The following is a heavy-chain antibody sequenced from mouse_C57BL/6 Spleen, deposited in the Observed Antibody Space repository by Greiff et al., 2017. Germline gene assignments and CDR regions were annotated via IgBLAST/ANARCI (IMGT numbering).Heavy chain of an antibody. V-gene: IGHV1-69*01. D-gene: IGHD2-4*01. CDR2: IDPSDSYT. CDR1: GYTFTSYW. J-gene: IGHJ1*01. Sequence: QVQLQQPGAELVMPGASVKLSCKASGYTFTSYWMHWVKQRPGQGLEWIGEIDPSDSYTNYNQKFKGKSTLTVDKSSSTAYMQLSSLTSEDSAVYYCARRYYDYDYWYFDVWGPGTTVTVSS. CDR3: ARRYYDYDYWYFDV.